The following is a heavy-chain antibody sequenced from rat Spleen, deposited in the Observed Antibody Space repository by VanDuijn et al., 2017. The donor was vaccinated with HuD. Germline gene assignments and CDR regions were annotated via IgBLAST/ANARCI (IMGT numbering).Heavy chain of an antibody. CDR1: FYSITSSYR. V-gene: IGHV3-3*01. Sequence: EVQLQESGPGLVKPSQSLSLTCSVTFYSITSSYRWSWVRKFPGNKLEWMGYIDSAGSTNYTPSLQSRLSITSDTSKNQFFLQVNSVTTEDTATYYCARTYYGYSYSDYWGQGVMVTVSS. D-gene: IGHD1-9*01. CDR3: ARTYYGYSYSDY. CDR2: IDSAGST. J-gene: IGHJ2*01.